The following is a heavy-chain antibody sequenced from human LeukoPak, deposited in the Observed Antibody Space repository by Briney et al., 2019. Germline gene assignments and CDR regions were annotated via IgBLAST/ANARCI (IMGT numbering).Heavy chain of an antibody. CDR1: GGSISSYY. Sequence: PSETLSLTCTVSGGSISSYYWSWIRQPAGKGLEWIGRIYSSGSTNYSPSLKSRVTMSVDTSKNQFSLKLSSVTAADTAVYYCASWPIEYCSSTSCYIQHWGQGTLVTVSS. CDR3: ASWPIEYCSSTSCYIQH. CDR2: IYSSGST. D-gene: IGHD2-2*02. V-gene: IGHV4-4*07. J-gene: IGHJ1*01.